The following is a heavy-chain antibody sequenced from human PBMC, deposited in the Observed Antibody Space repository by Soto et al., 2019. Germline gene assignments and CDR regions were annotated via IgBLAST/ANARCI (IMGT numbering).Heavy chain of an antibody. CDR1: GFTVSSNY. CDR3: ARETAYYDLWTDQTWDYYYYGMDV. J-gene: IGHJ6*02. CDR2: LYSGGDT. Sequence: EEKLVESGGGLVQPGGSLRLSCAASGFTVSSNYMNWVRQAPGKGLEWVSILYSGGDTYYADSVKGRFTISRDNSKNTLFLQMNSLRAEDTAVYYCARETAYYDLWTDQTWDYYYYGMDVWGQGTTVMVSS. D-gene: IGHD3-3*01. V-gene: IGHV3-66*01.